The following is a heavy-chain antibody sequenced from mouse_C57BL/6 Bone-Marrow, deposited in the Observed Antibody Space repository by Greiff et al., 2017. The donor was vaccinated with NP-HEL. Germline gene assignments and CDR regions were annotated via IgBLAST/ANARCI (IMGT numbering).Heavy chain of an antibody. CDR2: ISYDGSN. CDR1: GYSITSGYY. Sequence: DVKLQESGPGLVKPSQSLSLTCSVTGYSITSGYYWNWIRQFPGNKLEWMGYISYDGSNNYNPSLKNRISITRDTSKNQFFLKLNSVTTEDTATYYCAREVSYGNPWYFDVWGTGTTVSVSS. V-gene: IGHV3-6*01. J-gene: IGHJ1*03. D-gene: IGHD2-1*01. CDR3: AREVSYGNPWYFDV.